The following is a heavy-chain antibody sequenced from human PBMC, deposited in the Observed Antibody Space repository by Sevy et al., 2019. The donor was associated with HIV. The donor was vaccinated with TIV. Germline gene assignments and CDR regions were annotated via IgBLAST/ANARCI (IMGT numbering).Heavy chain of an antibody. V-gene: IGHV3-30-3*01. J-gene: IGHJ4*02. CDR2: ISYDGTYK. CDR1: GFSFSHYA. D-gene: IGHD2-8*01. CDR3: ARVAVSYCTNYCYHRFDY. Sequence: GGSLRLSCAVSGFSFSHYAFHWVRQAPGKGLEWVSLISYDGTYKYYADSVKGRFTISRDNSKNTLYLQMNSLRGNDTAVYYCARVAVSYCTNYCYHRFDYWGPGALVTVSS.